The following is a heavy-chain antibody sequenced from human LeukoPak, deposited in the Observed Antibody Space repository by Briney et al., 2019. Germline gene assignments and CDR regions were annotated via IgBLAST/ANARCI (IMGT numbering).Heavy chain of an antibody. J-gene: IGHJ4*02. CDR2: TYFGGTT. D-gene: IGHD3-10*01. CDR1: GFAINTNY. Sequence: GGSLRLSCVASGFAINTNYMNWVRQAPGKELEWVSITYFGGTTYYADSVKGRFTISRDNAKNSLCLQMNSLRVEDTAVYYCAKTVGYGSGNDQVGGWGQGTLVTVSS. V-gene: IGHV3-53*01. CDR3: AKTVGYGSGNDQVGG.